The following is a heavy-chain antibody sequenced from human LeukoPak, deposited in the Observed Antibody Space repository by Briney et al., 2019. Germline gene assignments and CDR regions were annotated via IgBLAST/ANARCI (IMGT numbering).Heavy chain of an antibody. Sequence: KTSETLSLTCTVSGGSISSSSYYWGWIRQPPGKGLEWIGSIYYSGTTYYNPSLKSLFTISVDTSKNQFSLKLSSVTAADTAVYYCARLQYYYDSRGYLSLYLDHWGEGTPVTVSS. V-gene: IGHV4-39*01. J-gene: IGHJ4*02. CDR1: GGSISSSSYY. D-gene: IGHD3-22*01. CDR3: ARLQYYYDSRGYLSLYLDH. CDR2: IYYSGTT.